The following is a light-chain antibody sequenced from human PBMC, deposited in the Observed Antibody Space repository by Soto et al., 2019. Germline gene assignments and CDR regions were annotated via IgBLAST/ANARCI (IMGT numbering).Light chain of an antibody. CDR2: GAS. CDR1: QDVSSN. V-gene: IGKV3-15*01. J-gene: IGKJ1*01. CDR3: QQYNNWPTT. Sequence: ERVMTQSPATLSVSPGERATLSCRASQDVSSNLAWYQQKPGQAPRLLIYGASTRATGISAGFSGSGFGTEFTLTVSSLQSEDFAVYYCQQYNNWPTTFGQGTKVE.